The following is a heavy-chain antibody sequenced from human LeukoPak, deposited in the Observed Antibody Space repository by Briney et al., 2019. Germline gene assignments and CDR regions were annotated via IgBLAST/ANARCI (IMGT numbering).Heavy chain of an antibody. CDR3: AKQTAGSAAWYSLHYDF. J-gene: IGHJ4*02. D-gene: IGHD6-13*01. CDR1: GFTLSGYA. CDR2: VDGGGGGT. V-gene: IGHV3-23*01. Sequence: GGSLRLSCAASGFTLSGYAMTWVRQAPGRGLEWVSSVDGGGGGTYYADSVKGRFTISRDNSKDTLYLQMNGLRAEDTAVYFCAKQTAGSAAWYSLHYDFWGQGTLVTVSS.